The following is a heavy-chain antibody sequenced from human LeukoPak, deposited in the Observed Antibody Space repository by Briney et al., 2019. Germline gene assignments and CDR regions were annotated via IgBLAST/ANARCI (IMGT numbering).Heavy chain of an antibody. CDR1: GGSISSYY. J-gene: IGHJ6*03. CDR2: FYNGGST. V-gene: IGHV4-59*04. Sequence: PSETLSLTCTVSGGSISSYYWSWIRQPPGKGLEWVGNFYNGGSTYYNPSLKSRVTISVDTSKNQFSLKLSSVTAADTAVYYCARQLREVRGVITLYYYYYMDIWGKGTTVTVSS. D-gene: IGHD3-10*01. CDR3: ARQLREVRGVITLYYYYYMDI.